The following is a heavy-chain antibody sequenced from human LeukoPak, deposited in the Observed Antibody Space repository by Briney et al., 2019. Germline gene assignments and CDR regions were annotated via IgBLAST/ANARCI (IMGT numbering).Heavy chain of an antibody. CDR3: ASSYSSGWRFDY. CDR1: GGTFSSYA. J-gene: IGHJ4*02. V-gene: IGHV1-69*13. CDR2: IIPIFGTA. D-gene: IGHD6-19*01. Sequence: GASVKVSCKASGGTFSSYAISWVRQAPGQGLEWMGGIIPIFGTANYAQKFQGRVTITADESTSTAYMELSSLRSEDTAVYYCASSYSSGWRFDYWGQGTLVTVSS.